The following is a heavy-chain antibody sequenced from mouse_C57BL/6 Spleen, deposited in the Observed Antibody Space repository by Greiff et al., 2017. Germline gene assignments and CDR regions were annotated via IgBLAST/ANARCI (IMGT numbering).Heavy chain of an antibody. CDR3: ARGGVRGGYFDY. CDR2: INPNNGGT. CDR1: GYTFTDYY. D-gene: IGHD2-5*01. V-gene: IGHV1-26*01. J-gene: IGHJ2*01. Sequence: VQLQQSGPALVKPGASVKISCKASGYTFTDYYLNWVQQSHGKSLEWIGDINPNNGGTSYNQKFKGKATLTVDKSSSTADMELRSLTSEDSAVYYCARGGVRGGYFDYWGQGTTLTVSS.